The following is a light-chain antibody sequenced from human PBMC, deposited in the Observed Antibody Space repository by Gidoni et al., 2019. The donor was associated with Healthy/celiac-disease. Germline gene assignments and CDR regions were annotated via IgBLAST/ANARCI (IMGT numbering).Light chain of an antibody. J-gene: IGKJ1*01. CDR1: QSVSSY. V-gene: IGKV3-11*01. CDR2: DAS. CDR3: QQRSNWPSWT. Sequence: ELVLTQSPATLSLSPGERATLSCRASQSVSSYLAWYQQKPGQAPRLLIYDASNRATGIPARFSGSGSGTDFTLTISSLEPEDFAVYYCQQRSNWPSWTFRQGTKVEIK.